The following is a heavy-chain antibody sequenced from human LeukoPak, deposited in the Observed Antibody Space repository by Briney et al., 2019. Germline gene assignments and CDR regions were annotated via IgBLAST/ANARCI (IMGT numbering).Heavy chain of an antibody. D-gene: IGHD3-22*01. V-gene: IGHV4-34*01. CDR2: INHSGST. J-gene: IGHJ4*02. CDR1: GGSFSGNY. Sequence: SETLSLTCAVYGGSFSGNYWNWIHQPPGKGLEWIGEINHSGSTSYNPSLKSRVTISGDTSKNQFSLKLSSVTAADTAVYYCARGGYYDSSGYPNPLDYWGQGTLVTVSS. CDR3: ARGGYYDSSGYPNPLDY.